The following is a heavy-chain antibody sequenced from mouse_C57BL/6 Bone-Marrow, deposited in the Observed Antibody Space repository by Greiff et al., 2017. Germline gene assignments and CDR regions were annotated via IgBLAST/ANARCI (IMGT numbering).Heavy chain of an antibody. J-gene: IGHJ2*01. V-gene: IGHV1-50*01. CDR2: IDPSDSYT. Sequence: VQLQQPGAELVKPGASVKLSCKASGYTFTSYWMQWVKQRPGQGLEWIGEIDPSDSYTNYNQKFKGKATLTVDTSSSTAYMQLSSLTSEDSAVYDCARSPLYYGNDDYWGQGTTLTVSS. CDR3: ARSPLYYGNDDY. CDR1: GYTFTSYW. D-gene: IGHD2-1*01.